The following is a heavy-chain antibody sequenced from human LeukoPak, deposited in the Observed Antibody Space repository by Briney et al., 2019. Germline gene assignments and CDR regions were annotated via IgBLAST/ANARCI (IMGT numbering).Heavy chain of an antibody. Sequence: SGTLSLTCAVYGGSFSGYYWSWIRQPPGKGLEWIGEINHSGSTNYNPSLKSRVTISVDTSKNQFSLKLSSVTAADTAVYYCARGFRFSVVVPAAISDAFDIWGQGTMVTVSS. D-gene: IGHD2-2*02. V-gene: IGHV4-34*01. J-gene: IGHJ3*02. CDR2: INHSGST. CDR3: ARGFRFSVVVPAAISDAFDI. CDR1: GGSFSGYY.